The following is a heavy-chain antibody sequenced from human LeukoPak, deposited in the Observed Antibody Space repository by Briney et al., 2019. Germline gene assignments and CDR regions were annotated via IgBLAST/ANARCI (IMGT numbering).Heavy chain of an antibody. CDR3: ARATGYSSSWYSE. CDR2: ISGSGDST. CDR1: GFTFSSYG. J-gene: IGHJ4*02. D-gene: IGHD6-13*01. V-gene: IGHV3-21*01. Sequence: KSGGSLRLSCAASGFTFSSYGMTWVRQAPGKGLEWVSTISGSGDSTYYADSVKGRFTISRDNAKNSLYLQMNSLRAEDTAVYYCARATGYSSSWYSEWGQGTLVTVSS.